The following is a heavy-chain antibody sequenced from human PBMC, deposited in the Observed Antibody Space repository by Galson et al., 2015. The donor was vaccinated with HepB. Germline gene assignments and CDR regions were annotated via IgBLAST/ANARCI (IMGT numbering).Heavy chain of an antibody. J-gene: IGHJ4*02. D-gene: IGHD3-16*02. CDR3: ARVGYDYVWGSYRYTGGIDY. Sequence: SLRLSCAASGFTFSSYEMNWVRQAPGKGLEWVSYISSSGSTIYYADSVKGRFTISRDNAKNSLYLQMNSLRAEDTAVYYCARVGYDYVWGSYRYTGGIDYWGQGTLVTVSS. V-gene: IGHV3-48*03. CDR1: GFTFSSYE. CDR2: ISSSGSTI.